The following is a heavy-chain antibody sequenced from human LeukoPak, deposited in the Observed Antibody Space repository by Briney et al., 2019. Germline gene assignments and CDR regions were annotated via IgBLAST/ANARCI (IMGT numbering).Heavy chain of an antibody. J-gene: IGHJ4*02. CDR3: ARAVSGYDSIFDY. D-gene: IGHD5-12*01. V-gene: IGHV5-51*01. CDR1: GYSFSSYW. Sequence: GESLKISCKGSGYSFSSYWIGWVRQMPGKGLEWMGIIYPGDSDTRYSPSFQGQVTISADKSISTAYLQWSSLKASDTAVYYCARAVSGYDSIFDYWGQGTLVTVSS. CDR2: IYPGDSDT.